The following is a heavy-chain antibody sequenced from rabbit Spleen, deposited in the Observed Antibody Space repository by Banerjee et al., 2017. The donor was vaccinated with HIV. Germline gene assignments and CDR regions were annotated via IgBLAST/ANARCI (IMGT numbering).Heavy chain of an antibody. V-gene: IGHV1S40*01. D-gene: IGHD6-1*01. J-gene: IGHJ4*01. CDR2: IYTSSSGST. CDR3: ARDLGYYEGYAL. Sequence: QSLEESGGDLVKPGASLTLACTASGFSFSSKYYMCWVRQAPGKGLEWIGCIYTSSSGSTYYASWAKGRFTISKASSTTVTLQMTSLTAADTATYFCARDLGYYEGYALWGPGTLVTVS. CDR1: GFSFSSKYY.